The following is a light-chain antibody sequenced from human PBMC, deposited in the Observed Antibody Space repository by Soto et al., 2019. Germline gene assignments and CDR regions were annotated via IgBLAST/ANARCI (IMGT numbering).Light chain of an antibody. Sequence: EVVLTQSPATLSVSPGDRATLSCRASQYIGSAVAWYHQRSGQAPRLLIFDASIRVPTTPARFSGSVSGTEFTLTISSLESEDFAVYFCQQYGDRPRTFGQGPKEDI. CDR1: QYIGSA. J-gene: IGKJ1*01. CDR3: QQYGDRPRT. V-gene: IGKV3-15*01. CDR2: DAS.